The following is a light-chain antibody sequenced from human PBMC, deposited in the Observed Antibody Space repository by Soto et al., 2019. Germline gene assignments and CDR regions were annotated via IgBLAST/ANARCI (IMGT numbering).Light chain of an antibody. J-gene: IGKJ4*01. CDR3: QQTDNFPLT. CDR2: ATS. Sequence: DIPMTQSPSSVSASVGNRVTITCRASQNINSWLAWYQQKLGKAPKLLIYATSSLQSGVPSRFSGSGSGTDFTLTISSLQPEDFATYYCQQTDNFPLTFGGGTKIEIK. CDR1: QNINSW. V-gene: IGKV1-12*01.